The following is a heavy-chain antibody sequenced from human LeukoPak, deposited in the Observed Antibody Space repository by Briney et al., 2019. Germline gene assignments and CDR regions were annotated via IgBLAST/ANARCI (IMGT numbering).Heavy chain of an antibody. J-gene: IGHJ3*02. D-gene: IGHD2-15*01. CDR1: GGSIRSSGRY. V-gene: IGHV4-39*01. CDR2: VYYSGST. Sequence: SETLSLTCSVSGGSIRSSGRYWGWVRQPPGMGLEWIGSVYYSGSTHSNPSLKSRVTFSADTSKNQFSLRLSSVTAADTAVYFCDSGASFEALDIWGQGTMVTVS. CDR3: DSGASFEALDI.